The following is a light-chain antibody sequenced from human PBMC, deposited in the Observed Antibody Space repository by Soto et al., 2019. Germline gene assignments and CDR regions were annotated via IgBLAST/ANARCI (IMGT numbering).Light chain of an antibody. CDR3: XXXNHAPT. CDR1: QAISSY. Sequence: DIQLTQSPSSLSASVGDRVTITCRASQAISSYLAWYQQKPGKVPELLIYATSTLQSGAPSRFSGSGSGTDFTLTISXLXXXXXXXXXXXXXNHAPTFGGGTKVEIK. CDR2: ATS. V-gene: IGKV1-27*01. J-gene: IGKJ4*01.